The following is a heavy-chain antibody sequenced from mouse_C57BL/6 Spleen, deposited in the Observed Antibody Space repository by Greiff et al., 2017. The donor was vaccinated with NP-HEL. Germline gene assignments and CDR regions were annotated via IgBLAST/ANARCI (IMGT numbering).Heavy chain of an antibody. J-gene: IGHJ4*01. V-gene: IGHV2-2*01. Sequence: VQLQQSGPGLVQPSQSLSITCTVSGFSLTSYGVHWVRQSPGKGLEWLGVIWSGGSTDYNAAFISRLSISKDNSKSQVFFKMNSLQADDTAIYYCARRDGAMDYWSQGTSVTVSS. CDR3: ARRDGAMDY. CDR1: GFSLTSYG. CDR2: IWSGGST.